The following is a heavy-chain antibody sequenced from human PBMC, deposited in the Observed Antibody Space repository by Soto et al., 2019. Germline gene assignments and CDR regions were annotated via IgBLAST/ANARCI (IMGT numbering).Heavy chain of an antibody. V-gene: IGHV1-18*01. CDR1: GYTFTSYS. CDR3: ARDGVAVTTGFSGY. Sequence: QVQLVQSGGEVKKPGASVKVSCKASGYTFTSYSISWVRQAPGQGLEWMGWINVYNGNTKYAQKFQGRVTMTTDTSTSTVYMGLRSLSSDDTAVYYCARDGVAVTTGFSGYWGQGTLFTVSS. CDR2: INVYNGNT. D-gene: IGHD4-4*01. J-gene: IGHJ4*02.